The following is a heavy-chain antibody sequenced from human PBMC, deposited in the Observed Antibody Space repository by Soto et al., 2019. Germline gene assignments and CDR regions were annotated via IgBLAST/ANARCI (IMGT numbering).Heavy chain of an antibody. Sequence: ASVKVSCKASGYTFTGCYINWVRQAPGQGLEWMGWINPNTGGTHFAQRFQGRVTMTRDTSISTAYMELSRLRSDDTAVYYCARGDSPTWYDYWGQGTLVTVSS. CDR2: INPNTGGT. CDR1: GYTFTGCY. J-gene: IGHJ4*02. V-gene: IGHV1-2*02. D-gene: IGHD6-13*01. CDR3: ARGDSPTWYDY.